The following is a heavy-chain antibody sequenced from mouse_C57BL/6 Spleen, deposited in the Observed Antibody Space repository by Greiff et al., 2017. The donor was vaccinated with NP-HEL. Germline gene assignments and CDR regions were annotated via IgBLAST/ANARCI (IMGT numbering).Heavy chain of an antibody. V-gene: IGHV1-52*01. CDR1: GYTFTSYW. J-gene: IGHJ1*03. Sequence: VQLQQPGAELVRPGSSVKLSCKASGYTFTSYWMHWVKQRPIQGLEWIGNIDPSDSETHYNQKFKDKATLTVDKSSSTAYMQLSSLTSEDSAVYYCARSSGSSKDWYFDVWGTGTTVTVSS. D-gene: IGHD1-1*01. CDR2: IDPSDSET. CDR3: ARSSGSSKDWYFDV.